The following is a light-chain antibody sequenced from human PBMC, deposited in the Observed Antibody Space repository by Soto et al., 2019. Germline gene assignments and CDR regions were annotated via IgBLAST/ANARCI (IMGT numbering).Light chain of an antibody. Sequence: QSVLTQPRSVSGSPGQSVTISCTGSYSDVGSFDYVSWYQHHPGKAPKLMSYDLTKRPSGVPDRFSGSKSGNTASLTISGLQAEDEADYYCCSYAGTCVSYVFGTGTKVTVL. CDR3: CSYAGTCVSYV. V-gene: IGLV2-11*01. CDR2: DLT. CDR1: YSDVGSFDY. J-gene: IGLJ1*01.